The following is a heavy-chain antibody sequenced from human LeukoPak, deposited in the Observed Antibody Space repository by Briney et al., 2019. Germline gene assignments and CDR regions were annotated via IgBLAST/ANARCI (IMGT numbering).Heavy chain of an antibody. V-gene: IGHV3-33*06. CDR3: AKVLKRLVGATDYFDY. D-gene: IGHD1-26*01. J-gene: IGHJ4*02. CDR2: IWYDGSNK. CDR1: GFTFSSYG. Sequence: GGSLRLSCAASGFTFSSYGMHWVRQAPGKGLEWVAVIWYDGSNKYYADSVKGRFTISRDNSKNTLYLQMNSLRAEDTAVYYCAKVLKRLVGATDYFDYWGQGTLVTVSS.